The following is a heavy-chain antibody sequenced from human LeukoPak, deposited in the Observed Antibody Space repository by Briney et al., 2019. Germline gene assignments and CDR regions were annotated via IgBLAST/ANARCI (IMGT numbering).Heavy chain of an antibody. CDR1: GGSIGSSSYY. CDR2: IYYSGST. Sequence: SETLSLTCTVSGGSIGSSSYYWGWIRQPPGKGLEWIGSIYYSGSTYYNPSLKSRVTISVDTSKNQFSLKLSSVTAADTAVYYCARAGGGYSSSQNWFDPWGQGTLVTVSS. CDR3: ARAGGGYSSSQNWFDP. V-gene: IGHV4-39*07. D-gene: IGHD6-13*01. J-gene: IGHJ5*02.